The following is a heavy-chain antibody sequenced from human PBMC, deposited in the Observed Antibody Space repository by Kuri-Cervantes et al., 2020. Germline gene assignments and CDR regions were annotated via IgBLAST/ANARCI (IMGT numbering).Heavy chain of an antibody. V-gene: IGHV1-2*02. CDR3: ARDPWFGELLPRN. J-gene: IGHJ4*02. Sequence: ASVKVSCKASGYTFTGYYMHWVRQAPGQGLEWMGWINPNSGGTNYAQKFQGRVTMTRDTSISTAYMELSRLRSDDTAVYYCARDPWFGELLPRNWGQGTLVTVSS. D-gene: IGHD3-10*01. CDR1: GYTFTGYY. CDR2: INPNSGGT.